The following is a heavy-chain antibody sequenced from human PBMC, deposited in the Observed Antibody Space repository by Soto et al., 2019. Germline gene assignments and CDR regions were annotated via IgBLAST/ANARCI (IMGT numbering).Heavy chain of an antibody. CDR1: GGSFSGYY. V-gene: IGHV4-34*01. J-gene: IGHJ5*02. Sequence: SETLSLTCAVYGGSFSGYYWSWIRQSPGKGLEWIGEINHIGNTNYNPSLKSRVTISVDTSKNQFSLKLSSVTAADTAVYYCARGMMVRGATRFDPWGQGTLVTVSS. CDR3: ARGMMVRGATRFDP. D-gene: IGHD3-10*01. CDR2: INHIGNT.